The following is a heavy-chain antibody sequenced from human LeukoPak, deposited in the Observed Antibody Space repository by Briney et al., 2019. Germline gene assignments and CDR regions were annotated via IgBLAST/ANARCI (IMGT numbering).Heavy chain of an antibody. Sequence: GGSLRLSCAATGFTFSSYAMSWVRQAPGKGLEWVSAISGSGGSTYYADSVKGRFTISRDNSKNTLYLQMNSLRAEDTAVYYCAKDFYPTYYYYGMDVWGQGTTVTVSS. CDR2: ISGSGGST. CDR3: AKDFYPTYYYYGMDV. J-gene: IGHJ6*02. CDR1: GFTFSSYA. D-gene: IGHD2/OR15-2a*01. V-gene: IGHV3-23*01.